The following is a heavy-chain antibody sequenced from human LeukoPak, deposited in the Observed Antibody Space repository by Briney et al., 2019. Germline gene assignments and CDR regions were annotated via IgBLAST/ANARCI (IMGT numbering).Heavy chain of an antibody. V-gene: IGHV3-11*04. CDR2: ISSSGNTM. CDR1: GFTFSDYY. D-gene: IGHD2-2*01. Sequence: GGSLRLSCAASGFTFSDYYMSWIRQAPGKGLEWVSYISSSGNTMYYADSVKGRFTISRDNAKNSLYLQMNSLRAEDTAVYYCARAFIVVVPAAIAIWFDPWGQGTLVTVSS. CDR3: ARAFIVVVPAAIAIWFDP. J-gene: IGHJ5*02.